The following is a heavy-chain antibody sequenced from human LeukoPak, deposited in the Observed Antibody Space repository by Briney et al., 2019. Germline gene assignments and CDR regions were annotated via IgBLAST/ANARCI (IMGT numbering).Heavy chain of an antibody. CDR1: GTSMSNSH. CDR3: TRGQWLDVWDF. Sequence: PSETLSLTCSVSGTSMSNSHWSWIRQPAGKGLEWIGHIQDRGSTIYNPSLGSRVTMSLDTPKNQFSLKLNSVTAADTAVYYCTRGQWLDVWDFWGQGTLVPVSS. CDR2: IQDRGST. V-gene: IGHV4-4*07. J-gene: IGHJ4*02. D-gene: IGHD6-19*01.